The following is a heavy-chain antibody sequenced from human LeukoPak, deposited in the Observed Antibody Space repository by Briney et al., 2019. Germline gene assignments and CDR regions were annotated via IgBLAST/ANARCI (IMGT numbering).Heavy chain of an antibody. J-gene: IGHJ4*02. V-gene: IGHV3-15*01. CDR2: IKGKPDGGTP. Sequence: GGSLRLSCAASGLTFSNAWLSWVRQAPGKGLEWVGRIKGKPDGGTPDYAAPVKGRFTISTDDSKDTLYLQMSSLKIKDTAVYYCITGPYWGQGTLVTVSS. CDR3: ITGPY. CDR1: GLTFSNAW.